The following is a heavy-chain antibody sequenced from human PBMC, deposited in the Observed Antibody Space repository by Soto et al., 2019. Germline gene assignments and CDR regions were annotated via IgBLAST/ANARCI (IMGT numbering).Heavy chain of an antibody. Sequence: ASVKVSCKASGGTFSSYAISWVRQAPGQGLEWMGGIIPIFGTANYAQKFQGRVTITADESTSTAYMELSSLRSEDTAVYYCARDPPVLSSSEDYYGMDVWGQGTTVNVSS. J-gene: IGHJ6*02. CDR2: IIPIFGTA. D-gene: IGHD6-6*01. CDR1: GGTFSSYA. V-gene: IGHV1-69*13. CDR3: ARDPPVLSSSEDYYGMDV.